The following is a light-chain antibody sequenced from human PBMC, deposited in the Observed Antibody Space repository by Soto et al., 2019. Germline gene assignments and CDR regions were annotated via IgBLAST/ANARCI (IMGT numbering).Light chain of an antibody. CDR1: EDISTW. CDR2: KAS. CDR3: QQYSTYPSLT. J-gene: IGKJ4*01. Sequence: DIQMTQSPSSVSASVGDRVTITCRSSEDISTWLAWYQQKPGKAPKLLIYKASSLESGAPSRFSGRGSGTEFTLTISGLQPDDFATYFCQQYSTYPSLTFGGGTKVDIK. V-gene: IGKV1-5*03.